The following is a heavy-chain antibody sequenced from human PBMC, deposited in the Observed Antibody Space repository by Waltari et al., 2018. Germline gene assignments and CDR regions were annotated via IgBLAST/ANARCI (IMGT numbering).Heavy chain of an antibody. CDR1: GDSISSSSYY. CDR3: ARLRSNMTPFDP. Sequence: QLQLQGSGPGQVNPSETLSLTCTVSGDSISSSSYYWGWIRQPPGKGLEWIGSIYYSGSTDYNPARKSRLSISVDTPKNQFSLKLSSVTAADAAIYYCARLRSNMTPFDPWGQGTLVTVSS. D-gene: IGHD2-8*01. V-gene: IGHV4-39*01. J-gene: IGHJ5*02. CDR2: IYYSGST.